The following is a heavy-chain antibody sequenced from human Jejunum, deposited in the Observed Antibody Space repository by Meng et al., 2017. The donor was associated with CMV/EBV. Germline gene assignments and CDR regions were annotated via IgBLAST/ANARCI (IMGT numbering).Heavy chain of an antibody. CDR1: GYAFTGYY. CDR2: INPSSGAI. V-gene: IGHV1-2*02. CDR3: SRGGGGDGTYLLDY. Sequence: QVHRLQSGAEVKKPGASVKVSCKASGYAFTGYYIHWLRQAPGQGLEWMGWINPSSGAIFYAQKFQDRVTMSRETSITTVYMDLSSLRSDDTAVYFCSRGGGGDGTYLLDYWGQGTLVTVSS. J-gene: IGHJ4*02. D-gene: IGHD2-21*01.